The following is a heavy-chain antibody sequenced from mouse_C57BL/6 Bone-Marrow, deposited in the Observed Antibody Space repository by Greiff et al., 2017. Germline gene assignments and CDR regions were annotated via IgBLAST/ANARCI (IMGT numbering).Heavy chain of an antibody. V-gene: IGHV1-59*01. CDR1: GYTFTSYW. J-gene: IGHJ2*01. D-gene: IGHD1-1*01. CDR3: AILYFDY. Sequence: VKLQQPGAELVRPGTSVKLSCKASGYTFTSYWMHWVKQRPGQGLEWIGVIAPSDSYTNYNQKFKGKATLTVDTSSSTAYMQLSSLTSEDSAVYYCAILYFDYWGQGTTLTVSS. CDR2: IAPSDSYT.